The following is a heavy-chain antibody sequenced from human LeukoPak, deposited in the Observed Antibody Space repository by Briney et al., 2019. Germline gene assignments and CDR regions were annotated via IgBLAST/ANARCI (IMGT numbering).Heavy chain of an antibody. CDR2: INHSGST. CDR1: GGSFSGYY. V-gene: IGHV4-34*01. D-gene: IGHD3-10*01. Sequence: SETLSLTCAVYGGSFSGYYWSWIRQPPGKGLEWIGEINHSGSTNYNPSLKSRVTISVDTSKNQFSLKLNSVTAADTAVYYCARDGSYYYAFDIWGQGTMVTVSS. CDR3: ARDGSYYYAFDI. J-gene: IGHJ3*02.